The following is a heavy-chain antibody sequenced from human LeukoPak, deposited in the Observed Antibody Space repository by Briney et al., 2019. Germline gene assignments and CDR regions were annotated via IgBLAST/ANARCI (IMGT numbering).Heavy chain of an antibody. V-gene: IGHV4-30-4*08. CDR2: NYCSGST. D-gene: IGHD3-22*01. J-gene: IGHJ5*02. Sequence: PSETLSLTCTVSGGSISSGDYYWSWIRQPPGKGLEWIGYNYCSGSTCYNRYRKIRVTISVDTSKNQSSQRLTSVTAPASALYFCASSGYNGFDPWGQGTLVTVSS. CDR3: ASSGYNGFDP. CDR1: GGSISSGDYY.